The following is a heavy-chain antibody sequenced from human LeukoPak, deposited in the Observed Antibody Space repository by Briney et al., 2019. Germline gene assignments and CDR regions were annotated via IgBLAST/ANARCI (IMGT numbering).Heavy chain of an antibody. Sequence: ASVKVSCKASGYTFTSYGISWVRQAPGQGLEWMGWISAHNGNTNYAQKFQGRVTMTTDTSTNIVYMELRSLRSDDTAVYYCASIDSSGTSGAFDIWGQGTMVTVSS. CDR3: ASIDSSGTSGAFDI. V-gene: IGHV1-18*01. CDR1: GYTFTSYG. CDR2: ISAHNGNT. J-gene: IGHJ3*02. D-gene: IGHD3-22*01.